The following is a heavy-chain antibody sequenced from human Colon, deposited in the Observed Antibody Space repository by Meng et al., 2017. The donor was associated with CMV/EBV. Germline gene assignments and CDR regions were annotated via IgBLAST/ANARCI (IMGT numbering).Heavy chain of an antibody. V-gene: IGHV3-21*01. CDR3: TRTFRYYFDF. CDR2: ISSSGTYI. D-gene: IGHD2/OR15-2a*01. Sequence: GGSLRLSCATSGFIFSDHNINWVRQAPGKGLEWVSSISSSGTYIYYADSVKGRFTISRDNAKDSVDLLMTSLRAEDTAVYYCTRTFRYYFDFWGQGTLVTVSS. CDR1: GFIFSDHN. J-gene: IGHJ4*02.